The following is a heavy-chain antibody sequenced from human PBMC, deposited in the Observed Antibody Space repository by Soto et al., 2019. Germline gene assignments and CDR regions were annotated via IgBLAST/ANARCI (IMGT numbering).Heavy chain of an antibody. CDR2: VYPGDSDR. J-gene: IGHJ4*01. D-gene: IGHD2-15*01. CDR1: GYYFPSHW. CDR3: AKPVTGFYWLFEY. Sequence: EVQLVQSGAEVKKPGESLKISCKGSGYYFPSHWIAWVRQTPGKGLEYMGMVYPGDSDRRYSPSFQGQVSISADKYTNTAYLQWRSLKASDSAMYYCAKPVTGFYWLFEYWGQGTLVTVSS. V-gene: IGHV5-51*01.